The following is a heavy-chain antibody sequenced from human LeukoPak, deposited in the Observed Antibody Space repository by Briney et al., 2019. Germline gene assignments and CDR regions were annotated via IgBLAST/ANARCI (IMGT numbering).Heavy chain of an antibody. Sequence: QSGGSLRLSCAASGFTFSSYSMNWVRQAPGKGLEWVSYISSSSSTIYYADSVKGRFTISRDNAKNSLYLQMNSLRAEDTAVYYCARDPPEDYGSGPFDYWGQGTLVTVSS. CDR3: ARDPPEDYGSGPFDY. CDR1: GFTFSSYS. D-gene: IGHD3-10*01. J-gene: IGHJ4*02. CDR2: ISSSSSTI. V-gene: IGHV3-48*04.